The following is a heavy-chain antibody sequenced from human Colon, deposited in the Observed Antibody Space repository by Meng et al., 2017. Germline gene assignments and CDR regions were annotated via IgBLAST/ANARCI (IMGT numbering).Heavy chain of an antibody. J-gene: IGHJ4*02. CDR2: IWYDGSNK. Sequence: SLKLSCAASGFTFSSYGMHWVRQAPGKGLEWVAVIWYDGSNKYYADSVKGRFTISRDNSKNTRYLQMNSLRAEDTAVYYCARDLTRSRYSYGWGYWGQGTLVTVSS. D-gene: IGHD5-18*01. CDR3: ARDLTRSRYSYGWGY. CDR1: GFTFSSYG. V-gene: IGHV3-33*01.